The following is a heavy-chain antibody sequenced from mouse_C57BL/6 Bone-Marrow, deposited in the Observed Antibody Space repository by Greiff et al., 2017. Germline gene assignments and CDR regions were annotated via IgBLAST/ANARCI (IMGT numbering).Heavy chain of an antibody. Sequence: EVKLMESGGGLVKPGGSLKLSCAASGFTFSDYGMHWVRQAPEKGLEWVAYISSGSSTIYYADTVKGRFTISRDNAKSTLFLQMTSLRSEDTAMYYCARPGQYYFDYWGQGTTLTVSS. V-gene: IGHV5-17*01. CDR2: ISSGSSTI. J-gene: IGHJ2*01. CDR3: ARPGQYYFDY. CDR1: GFTFSDYG.